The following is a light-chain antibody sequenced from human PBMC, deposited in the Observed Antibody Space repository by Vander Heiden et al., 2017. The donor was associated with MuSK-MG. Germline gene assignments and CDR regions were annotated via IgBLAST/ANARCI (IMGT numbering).Light chain of an antibody. V-gene: IGKV1-33*01. CDR2: DAS. J-gene: IGKJ4*01. Sequence: DIQMTQSPSSLSTPVGDRVTITCQASQDINNYLHWYQHKPGKAPKLLIYDASNLETGVPSRFSGSGSGTDYTFTISSLHPEDVATYYCQEEDNLPLTFGGGTKVEI. CDR1: QDINNY. CDR3: QEEDNLPLT.